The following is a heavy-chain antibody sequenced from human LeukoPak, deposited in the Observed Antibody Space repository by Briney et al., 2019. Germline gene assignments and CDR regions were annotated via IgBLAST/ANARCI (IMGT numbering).Heavy chain of an antibody. CDR2: INAGNGNT. Sequence: VASVKVSCMASGYTFTSYAMHWVRQAPGQRLEWMGWINAGNGNTKYSQKFQGRVTITRDTSASTAYMELSSLRSEDTAVYYCARGNYCSGGSCHKYDAFDIWGQGTMVTVSS. CDR3: ARGNYCSGGSCHKYDAFDI. D-gene: IGHD2-15*01. V-gene: IGHV1-3*01. J-gene: IGHJ3*02. CDR1: GYTFTSYA.